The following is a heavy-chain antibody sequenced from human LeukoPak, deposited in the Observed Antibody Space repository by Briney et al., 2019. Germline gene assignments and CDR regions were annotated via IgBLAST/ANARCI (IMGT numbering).Heavy chain of an antibody. CDR3: ARHGRRFLGPGNYYYMDV. CDR1: GGSISGSSYY. J-gene: IGHJ6*03. V-gene: IGHV4-39*01. D-gene: IGHD3-3*01. CDR2: IYYSGST. Sequence: SETLSLTSTVSGGSISGSSYYWGWIRQPPGKGLEWIGSIYYSGSTYYNPSLKSRVTISVDTSKNQFSLKLSSVTAADTAVYYCARHGRRFLGPGNYYYMDVWGKGTTVTVSS.